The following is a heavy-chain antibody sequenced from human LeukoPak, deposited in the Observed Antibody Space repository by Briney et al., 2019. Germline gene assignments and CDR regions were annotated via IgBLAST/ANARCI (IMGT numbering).Heavy chain of an antibody. V-gene: IGHV4-61*02. CDR2: IYTSGST. CDR1: GGSISSGSYY. Sequence: SEALSLTCTVSGGSISSGSYYWSWIRQPAGKGLEWIGRIYTSGSTNYNPSLKSRVTISVDTSKNQFSLKLSSVTAAAAAVYYSARAGMVYASYYYYYMDVWGKGTTVTVSS. J-gene: IGHJ6*03. CDR3: ARAGMVYASYYYYYMDV. D-gene: IGHD2-8*01.